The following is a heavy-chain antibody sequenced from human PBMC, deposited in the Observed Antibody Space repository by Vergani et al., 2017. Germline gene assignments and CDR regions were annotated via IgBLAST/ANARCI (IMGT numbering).Heavy chain of an antibody. Sequence: QVQLVQSGSELKKPGASVKVSCKASGYTFTSYAINWVRQAPGQGLEWMGWINTNIGNPTYAQGFTGRFVFSLDTSVSTAYLQISSLKAEDTAIYYCARGAYDSSGYFPYYFDYWGQGTLVTVSS. J-gene: IGHJ4*02. V-gene: IGHV7-4-1*02. CDR2: INTNIGNP. CDR3: ARGAYDSSGYFPYYFDY. D-gene: IGHD3-22*01. CDR1: GYTFTSYA.